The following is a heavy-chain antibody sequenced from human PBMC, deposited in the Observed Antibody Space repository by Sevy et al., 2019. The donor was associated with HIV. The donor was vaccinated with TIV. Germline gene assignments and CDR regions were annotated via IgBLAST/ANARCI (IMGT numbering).Heavy chain of an antibody. J-gene: IGHJ6*03. CDR2: INSDGSST. Sequence: GGSLRLSCAASGFTFSSYWMHWVRQAPGKGLVWVSRINSDGSSTSYADSVKGRFTISRDNAKNTLYLQMNSLRAEDTAVYYCAKLVVPAVTVPVNYYYYMDVWGKGTTVTVSS. D-gene: IGHD2-2*01. V-gene: IGHV3-74*01. CDR3: AKLVVPAVTVPVNYYYYMDV. CDR1: GFTFSSYW.